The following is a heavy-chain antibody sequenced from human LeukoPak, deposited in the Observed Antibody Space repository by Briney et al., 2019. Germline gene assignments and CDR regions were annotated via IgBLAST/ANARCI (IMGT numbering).Heavy chain of an antibody. Sequence: SQTLSLTCAISGDSVSSNSAAWNWISQSPSRGLEWLGRTCYRSKWYDDYAVSVKGRITIIPDTSKNQFSLQLNSVTPEDTAVYYCARDTIAAAGTSPFDYWGQGTLVTVSS. CDR2: TCYRSKWYD. V-gene: IGHV6-1*01. D-gene: IGHD6-13*01. CDR3: ARDTIAAAGTSPFDY. CDR1: GDSVSSNSAA. J-gene: IGHJ4*02.